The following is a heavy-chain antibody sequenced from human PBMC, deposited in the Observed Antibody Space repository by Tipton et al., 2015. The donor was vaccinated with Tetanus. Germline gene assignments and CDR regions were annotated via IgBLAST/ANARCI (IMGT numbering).Heavy chain of an antibody. CDR2: IYFRENTL. J-gene: IGHJ3*02. V-gene: IGHV4-59*01. Sequence: TLSLTCSVSGDSITDSHWSWIRQPPGKGLEWIAKIYFRENTLDYNPSLQGRARISLDTSKSQISLKLISVTAADTAVYYCARVANRSRRRGFDIWGQGTKVAVSS. CDR3: ARVANRSRRRGFDI. D-gene: IGHD2/OR15-2a*01. CDR1: GDSITDSH.